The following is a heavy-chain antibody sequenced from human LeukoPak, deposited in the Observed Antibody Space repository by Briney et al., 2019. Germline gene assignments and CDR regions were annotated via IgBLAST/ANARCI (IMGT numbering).Heavy chain of an antibody. CDR3: AREIGPRQLHLWGSAFDY. Sequence: GASVKVSCKASGFTFTSSAMQWVRQARGQRLEWIGWIAVGSGNTNYAQKFQERVTITRDMSTSTAYMELSSLRSEDTAVYYCAREIGPRQLHLWGSAFDYWGQGTLVTVSS. J-gene: IGHJ4*02. V-gene: IGHV1-58*02. CDR2: IAVGSGNT. CDR1: GFTFTSSA. D-gene: IGHD5-18*01.